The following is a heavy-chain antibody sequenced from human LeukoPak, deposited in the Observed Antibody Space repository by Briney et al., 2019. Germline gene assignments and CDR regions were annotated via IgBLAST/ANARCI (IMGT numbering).Heavy chain of an antibody. D-gene: IGHD2-8*01. V-gene: IGHV1-69*13. Sequence: ASVKVSCKASGGTFSSYAISWVRQAPGQGLEWMGGIIPIFGTANYAQKFQGRVTITADEPTSTAYMELSSLRSEDTAVYYCARDRVFGVGYYFDYWGQGTLVTVSS. CDR1: GGTFSSYA. J-gene: IGHJ4*02. CDR3: ARDRVFGVGYYFDY. CDR2: IIPIFGTA.